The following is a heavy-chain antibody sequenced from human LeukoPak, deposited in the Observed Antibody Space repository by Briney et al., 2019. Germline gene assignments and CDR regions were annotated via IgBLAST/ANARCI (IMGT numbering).Heavy chain of an antibody. V-gene: IGHV3-23*01. CDR2: ISNSGSDT. CDR3: AKGSYYYSNYYSYYMDV. D-gene: IGHD3-10*01. CDR1: GFTLSNYA. J-gene: IGHJ6*03. Sequence: GGSLRSSCAASGFTLSNYAMNWVRQAPGKGLEWVSSISNSGSDTYYADSVKGRFTISRDNSKNTVYLQMNSLTAEDTAVYYCAKGSYYYSNYYSYYMDVWGKGTTVTVSS.